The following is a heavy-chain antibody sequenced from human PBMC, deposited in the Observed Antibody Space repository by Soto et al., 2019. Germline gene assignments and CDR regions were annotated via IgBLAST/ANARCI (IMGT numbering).Heavy chain of an antibody. V-gene: IGHV1-2*04. CDR2: INPNSGGT. CDR1: GYTFTGYY. J-gene: IGHJ6*02. D-gene: IGHD6-19*01. CDR3: AREEAVAGTTGLYYYGMDV. Sequence: QVQLVQSGAEVKKPGASVKVSCKASGYTFTGYYMHWVRQAPGQGLEWMGWINPNSGGTNYAQKFQGWVTMTRDTSISTAYMELSRLRSDDTAVYYCAREEAVAGTTGLYYYGMDVWGQGTTVTVSS.